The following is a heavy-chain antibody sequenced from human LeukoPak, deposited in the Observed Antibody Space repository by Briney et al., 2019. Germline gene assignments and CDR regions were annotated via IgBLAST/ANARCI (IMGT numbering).Heavy chain of an antibody. CDR1: GYSISGGYY. J-gene: IGHJ3*01. CDR2: IFHTGSI. V-gene: IGHV4-38-2*01. CDR3: VRMGVSYYYDSSTYYPVAFDV. Sequence: HSETLSLTCGVSGYSISGGYYWGWIRQSPGRGLEWIATIFHTGSIYHNPSLKSRVILSVDTSKNQFSLILTSVTAADTAVYYCVRMGVSYYYDSSTYYPVAFDVWGQGTMVTVSS. D-gene: IGHD3-22*01.